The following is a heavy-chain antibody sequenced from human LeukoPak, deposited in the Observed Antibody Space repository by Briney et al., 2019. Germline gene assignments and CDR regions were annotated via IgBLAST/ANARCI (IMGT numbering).Heavy chain of an antibody. CDR3: TTDPPLVAAYYFDY. V-gene: IGHV3-15*01. CDR2: IKSKTDGGTT. J-gene: IGHJ4*02. CDR1: GFTFSNAW. Sequence: GGSLRLSCAASGFTFSNAWMSWVRQAPGKGLEWVGRIKSKTDGGTTDYAAPMKGRFTISRDDSKNTLYLQMNSLKTEDTAVYYCTTDPPLVAAYYFDYWGQGTLVTVSS. D-gene: IGHD5-12*01.